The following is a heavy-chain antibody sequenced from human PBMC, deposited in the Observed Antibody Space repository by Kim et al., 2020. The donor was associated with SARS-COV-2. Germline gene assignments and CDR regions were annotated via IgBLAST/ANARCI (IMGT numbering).Heavy chain of an antibody. CDR3: ARGERYCSGGSCYSPFALPHRAMDPPYYFDY. V-gene: IGHV4-39*01. CDR2: IYYSGST. CDR1: GGSISSSSYY. D-gene: IGHD2-15*01. J-gene: IGHJ4*02. Sequence: SETLSLTCTVSGGSISSSSYYWGWIRQPPGKGLEWIGSIYYSGSTYYNQSLKSRVTISVDTSKNQFSLKLSSVTAADTAVYYCARGERYCSGGSCYSPFALPHRAMDPPYYFDYWGQGTLVTVSS.